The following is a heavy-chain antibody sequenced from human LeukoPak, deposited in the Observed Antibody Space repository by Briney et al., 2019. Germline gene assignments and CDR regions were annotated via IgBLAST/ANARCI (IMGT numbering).Heavy chain of an antibody. D-gene: IGHD7-27*01. CDR2: IYYRGST. CDR3: AGANWGHWYFDL. CDR1: GGSISNYH. J-gene: IGHJ2*01. Sequence: SETLSLTCTVSGGSISNYHWSWIRQPPGKGLGWIGYIYYRGSTKYNPSLESRVTISVDTSKNQFSLKLSSVTAADTAVYYCAGANWGHWYFDLWGRGTLVTVSS. V-gene: IGHV4-59*01.